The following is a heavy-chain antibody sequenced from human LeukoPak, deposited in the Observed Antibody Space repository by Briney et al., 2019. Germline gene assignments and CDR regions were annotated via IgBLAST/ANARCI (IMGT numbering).Heavy chain of an antibody. D-gene: IGHD6-13*01. CDR1: GCTFSSYW. CDR3: ARSGWYDPYYYYYYYMDV. J-gene: IGHJ6*03. V-gene: IGHV3-7*01. CDR2: IKQDGSEK. Sequence: PGGSLRLSCADSGCTFSSYWMRWVRQAPGKGLEWVANIKQDGSEKYYVDSVKGRFTISRDNAKNSLYLQMNSLRAEDTAVYYCARSGWYDPYYYYYYYMDVWGKGTTVTVSS.